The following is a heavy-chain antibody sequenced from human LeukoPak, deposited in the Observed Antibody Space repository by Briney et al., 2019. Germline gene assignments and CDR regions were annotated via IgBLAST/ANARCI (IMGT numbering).Heavy chain of an antibody. V-gene: IGHV3-23*01. J-gene: IGHJ3*02. CDR3: AKLDVLRFLEWLIRANDAFDI. Sequence: PGRCLRLSCAASGFTFSSYSMSWVRQPQRKGLEWVSAIRGSGGSTYYADSVKGRFTISRDNSKNTLYLQMNSLRAEETAVYYCAKLDVLRFLEWLIRANDAFDIWGQGTMVAVSS. CDR1: GFTFSSYS. D-gene: IGHD3-3*01. CDR2: IRGSGGST.